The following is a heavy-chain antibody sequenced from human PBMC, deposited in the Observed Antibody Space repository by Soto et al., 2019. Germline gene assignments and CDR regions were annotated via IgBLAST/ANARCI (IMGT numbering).Heavy chain of an antibody. CDR3: ARRKERSGPHYFDY. CDR1: GYTFTTYD. CDR2: MNPYTGNT. V-gene: IGHV1-8*01. Sequence: QVQLVQSGAEVKEPGASVKVSCKASGYTFTTYDIYWMRQATGQGLEWMGWMNPYTGNTGYAQKFQGRVTVTRNTSISTVYMEMSGLRLDDTAVYYYARRKERSGPHYFDYWGQGSQVTVSS. D-gene: IGHD6-25*01. J-gene: IGHJ4*02.